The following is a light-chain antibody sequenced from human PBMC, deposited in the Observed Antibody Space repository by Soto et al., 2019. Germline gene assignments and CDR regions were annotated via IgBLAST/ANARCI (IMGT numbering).Light chain of an antibody. V-gene: IGLV2-14*03. CDR3: SSYTSSDTLV. J-gene: IGLJ1*01. CDR2: DVS. Sequence: QSVLTQPASVSGSPGQSITISYTGTSSDVGGYNYVSWYQHHPGKAPKLMIYDVSNRPSGVSNRFSGSKSGNTASLTISGLQAEDEADYYCSSYTSSDTLVFGTGTKLTVL. CDR1: SSDVGGYNY.